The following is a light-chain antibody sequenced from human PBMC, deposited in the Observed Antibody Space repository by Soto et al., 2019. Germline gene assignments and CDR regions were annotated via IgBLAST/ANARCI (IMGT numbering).Light chain of an antibody. Sequence: QSVLAQPASVSGSPGQSITISCTGTSSDVGSYSFVTWYQQHPGKVPKLIIYEGSKRPPGVSNRFSGSKSGNTASLTISGLQGEDEADYYCCSYAGSNTSVFGSGTKVTVL. V-gene: IGLV2-23*01. CDR1: SSDVGSYSF. J-gene: IGLJ1*01. CDR2: EGS. CDR3: CSYAGSNTSV.